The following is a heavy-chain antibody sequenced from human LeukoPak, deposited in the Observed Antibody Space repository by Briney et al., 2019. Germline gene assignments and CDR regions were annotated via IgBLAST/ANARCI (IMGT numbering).Heavy chain of an antibody. J-gene: IGHJ4*02. CDR1: GYTFTGCY. Sequence: GASVKVCCKASGYTFTGCYMHWVRQAPGKGLEWMGWINPNSVGTNYAQKSQDRVTMTRDTSTSTAYMEKSRLRSDDTAVYYCARDSYDFWSGHNFDYWGQGTLVTVSS. V-gene: IGHV1-2*02. D-gene: IGHD3-3*01. CDR3: ARDSYDFWSGHNFDY. CDR2: INPNSVGT.